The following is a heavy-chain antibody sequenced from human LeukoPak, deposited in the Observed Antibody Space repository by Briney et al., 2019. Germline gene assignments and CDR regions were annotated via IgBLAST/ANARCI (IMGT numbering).Heavy chain of an antibody. CDR1: GFTFSSYW. J-gene: IGHJ4*02. CDR3: ARGAYGSGSYYTDY. V-gene: IGHV3-74*01. Sequence: GGSLRLSCAASGFTFSSYWMLWVRQAPGKGLVWVSRINTDGSSTSYADSVKGRFTISRDNAKNTLYLQMNSLRAEDTAVYYCARGAYGSGSYYTDYWGQGTLVTVSS. D-gene: IGHD3-10*01. CDR2: INTDGSST.